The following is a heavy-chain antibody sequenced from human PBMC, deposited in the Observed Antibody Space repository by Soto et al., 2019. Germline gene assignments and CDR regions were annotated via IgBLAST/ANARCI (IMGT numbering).Heavy chain of an antibody. V-gene: IGHV6-1*01. CDR2: TYYRSKWYN. CDR3: AREAGPRITMIAGGFDY. Sequence: KQSQTLSLTCAISGDSVSSNSAAWNWIRQSPSRGLEWLGRTYYRSKWYNDYAVSVKSRITINPDTSKNQFSLQLNSVTPEDTAVYYCAREAGPRITMIAGGFDYWGQGTLVTVSS. CDR1: GDSVSSNSAA. D-gene: IGHD3-22*01. J-gene: IGHJ4*02.